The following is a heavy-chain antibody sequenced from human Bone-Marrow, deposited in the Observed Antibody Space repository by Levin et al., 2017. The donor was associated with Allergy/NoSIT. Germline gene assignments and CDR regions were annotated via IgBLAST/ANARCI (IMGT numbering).Heavy chain of an antibody. Sequence: ASVKVSCKASGHTFTNYQINWVRQASGQGLEWMGRIDRDSGNTHYPQRFQGRVTMTRNTSTNTAYMEMRSLRSDDTAVYYCTKGRGGDDAYGIWGQGTTLIVSS. CDR3: TKGRGGDDAYGI. CDR2: IDRDSGNT. V-gene: IGHV1-8*01. J-gene: IGHJ3*02. D-gene: IGHD3-10*01. CDR1: GHTFTNYQ.